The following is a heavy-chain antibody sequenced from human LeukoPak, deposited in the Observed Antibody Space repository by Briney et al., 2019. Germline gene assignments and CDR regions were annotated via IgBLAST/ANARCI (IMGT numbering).Heavy chain of an antibody. Sequence: GGSLRLSCAASGFSVSTNFMSWVRQAPGKGLEWVSSFYRGGSTHYVDSVKGRFTTSRDHSKNTMYLQMNSLRVEDTAVYYCARYYDSSGYTQGAFDIWGQGTMVTVS. J-gene: IGHJ3*02. V-gene: IGHV3-66*02. CDR2: FYRGGST. D-gene: IGHD3-22*01. CDR3: ARYYDSSGYTQGAFDI. CDR1: GFSVSTNF.